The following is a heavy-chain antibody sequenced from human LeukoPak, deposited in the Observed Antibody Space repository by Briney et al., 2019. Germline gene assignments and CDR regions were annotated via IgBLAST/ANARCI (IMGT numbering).Heavy chain of an antibody. CDR1: GFTFSDHY. J-gene: IGHJ4*02. D-gene: IGHD4-23*01. CDR3: TRRVFGGNCYYDF. Sequence: GGSLTLSCAASGFTFSDHYMDWVRQAPGKGLEWVGRSKNKANSYTTDYAASVKGRFTISRDDSKNSLILQMSSLKTEDTAVYYCTRRVFGGNCYYDFWGQGTLVTVSS. V-gene: IGHV3-72*01. CDR2: SKNKANSYTT.